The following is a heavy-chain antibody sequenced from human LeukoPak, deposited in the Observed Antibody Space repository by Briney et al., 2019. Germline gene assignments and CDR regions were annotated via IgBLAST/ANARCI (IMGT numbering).Heavy chain of an antibody. V-gene: IGHV1-2*02. J-gene: IGHJ6*03. D-gene: IGHD2-2*01. CDR2: INPNSGGT. Sequence: ASVKVSCNASGYTFTSYAMHWVRQAPGQGLEWMGWINPNSGGTNYAQKFQGRVTMTRDTSISTAYMELSRLRSDDTAVYYCARGLSVNDCSSTSCRYSYYMDVWGKGTTVTVSS. CDR1: GYTFTSYA. CDR3: ARGLSVNDCSSTSCRYSYYMDV.